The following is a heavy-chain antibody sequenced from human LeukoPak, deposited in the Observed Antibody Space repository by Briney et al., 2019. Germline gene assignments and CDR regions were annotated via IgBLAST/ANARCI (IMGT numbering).Heavy chain of an antibody. D-gene: IGHD1-1*01. Sequence: KPSETLSLTSTVSGGSISSFFWSWIRQPPGKGLEWLGSLHYSGDTKYNPSLKTRASLSLDTSKQQFSLRLSSVTAADTAVYYCARDLELERNRWNYFESWGQGTLVTVSS. CDR1: GGSISSFF. CDR2: LHYSGDT. V-gene: IGHV4-59*13. J-gene: IGHJ4*02. CDR3: ARDLELERNRWNYFES.